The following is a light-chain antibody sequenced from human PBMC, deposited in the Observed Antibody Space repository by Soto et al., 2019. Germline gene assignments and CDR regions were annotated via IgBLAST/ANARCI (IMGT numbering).Light chain of an antibody. J-gene: IGKJ2*01. CDR1: QSVRTNY. V-gene: IGKV3-20*01. Sequence: EIVLTQSPGTLSLSPGERATLSCRASQSVRTNYLAWYQQKRGQAPWLLIYGAFNRAGGVPDRFSGSGSGTDFTLTISRLEPEDFAVYYCQHYNNWPHTFGQGTKLEIK. CDR3: QHYNNWPHT. CDR2: GAF.